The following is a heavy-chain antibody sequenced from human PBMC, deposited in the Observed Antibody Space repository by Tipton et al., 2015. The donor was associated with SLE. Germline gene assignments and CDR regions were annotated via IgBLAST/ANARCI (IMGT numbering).Heavy chain of an antibody. CDR1: GFTFGDYA. CDR2: IRSKAYGGTT. D-gene: IGHD2-2*01. CDR3: TRPCCSSTSGYYYHYYYGMDV. V-gene: IGHV3-49*04. J-gene: IGHJ6*02. Sequence: SLRLSCTASGFTFGDYAMSWVRQAPGKELEWVGFIRSKAYGGTTEYAASVKGRFTISRDDSKSIAYLQMNSLKTEDTAVYYCTRPCCSSTSGYYYHYYYGMDVWGQGTTVTVSS.